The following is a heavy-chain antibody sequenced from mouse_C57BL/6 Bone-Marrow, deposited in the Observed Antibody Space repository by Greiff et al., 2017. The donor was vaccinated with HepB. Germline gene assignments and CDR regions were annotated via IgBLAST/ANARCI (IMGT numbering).Heavy chain of an antibody. J-gene: IGHJ2*01. CDR2: IDPSDSYT. CDR3: ARDSTYYFDY. D-gene: IGHD2-5*01. Sequence: QVQLQQPGAELVKPGASVKLSCKASGYTFTSYWMQWVKQRPGQGLEWIGEIDPSDSYTNYNQKVKGKATLTVDTSSSTAYMQISSLTSEDSAVYYCARDSTYYFDYWGQGTTLTVSS. CDR1: GYTFTSYW. V-gene: IGHV1-50*01.